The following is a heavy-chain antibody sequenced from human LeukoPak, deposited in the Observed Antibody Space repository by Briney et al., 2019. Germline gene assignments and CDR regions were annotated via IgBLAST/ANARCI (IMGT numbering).Heavy chain of an antibody. CDR2: ISAYNGNT. V-gene: IGHV1-18*04. CDR3: ARDRGDYGVSWFDP. Sequence: GASVKVSCKASGYTFTSYGISWVRQAPGQGLEWMGWISAYNGNTNYAQKLQGRVTMTTDTSTSTAYMELRSLRSDDTAVYYCARDRGDYGVSWFDPWDQGTLVTVSS. J-gene: IGHJ5*02. CDR1: GYTFTSYG. D-gene: IGHD4-17*01.